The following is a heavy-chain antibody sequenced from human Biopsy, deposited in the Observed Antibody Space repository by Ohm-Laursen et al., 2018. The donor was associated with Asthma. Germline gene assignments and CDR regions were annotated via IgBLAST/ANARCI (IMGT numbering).Heavy chain of an antibody. J-gene: IGHJ4*02. CDR2: VSWNSGSI. V-gene: IGHV3-9*01. Sequence: SLRLSCTASGFTFDDYAMHWVRQAPGKGLEWVSGVSWNSGSIDYVDSVKGRFTIPRDNAKNSLYLQMNSLRGADTALYYCVKDIRLQLWGFDSWGQGTLVTVSS. CDR3: VKDIRLQLWGFDS. D-gene: IGHD6-13*01. CDR1: GFTFDDYA.